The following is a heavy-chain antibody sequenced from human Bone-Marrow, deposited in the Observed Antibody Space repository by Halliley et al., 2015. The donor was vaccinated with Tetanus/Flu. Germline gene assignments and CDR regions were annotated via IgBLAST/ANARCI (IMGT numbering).Heavy chain of an antibody. CDR2: FHYSGST. D-gene: IGHD2-15*01. CDR3: ARSWYSTPHV. V-gene: IGHV4-59*12. J-gene: IGHJ6*02. Sequence: KGPGWIGYFHYSGSTTYTPSPKSRVTISVDTSKTPFSLKLSSVTAADTAVYYCARSWYSTPHVWGQGTTVTVSS.